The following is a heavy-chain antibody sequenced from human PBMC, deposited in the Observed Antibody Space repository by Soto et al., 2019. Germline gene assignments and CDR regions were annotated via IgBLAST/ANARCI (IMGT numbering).Heavy chain of an antibody. D-gene: IGHD2-15*01. J-gene: IGHJ4*02. CDR3: ARDIVVVVAATRNFDY. CDR2: INAGNGNT. CDR1: GYTFTSYA. Sequence: ASVKVSCKASGYTFTSYAMHWVRQAPGQRLEWMGWINAGNGNTKYSQKFQGRVTITRDTSASTAYMELSSLRSEDTAVYYCARDIVVVVAATRNFDYWGQGTQVTVS. V-gene: IGHV1-3*01.